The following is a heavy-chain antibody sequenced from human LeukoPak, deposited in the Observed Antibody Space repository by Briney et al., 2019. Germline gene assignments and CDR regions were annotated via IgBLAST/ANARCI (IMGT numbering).Heavy chain of an antibody. CDR2: INHSGST. D-gene: IGHD2-15*01. Sequence: SETLSLTCAVYGGSFSGYYWSWIRQPPGKGLEWIGEINHSGSTNYNPSLKSRVTISVDTSKNQFSLKLSSVTAADTAVYYCARSCSGGTCYVGVYWGQGTLVTVSS. V-gene: IGHV4-34*01. CDR1: GGSFSGYY. CDR3: ARSCSGGTCYVGVY. J-gene: IGHJ4*02.